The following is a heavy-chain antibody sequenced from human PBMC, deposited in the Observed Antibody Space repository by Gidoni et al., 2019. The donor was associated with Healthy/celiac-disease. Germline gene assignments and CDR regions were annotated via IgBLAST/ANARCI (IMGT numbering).Heavy chain of an antibody. CDR3: ASPKKYGSGSYLDLRAFDY. D-gene: IGHD3-10*01. Sequence: QVQLVQSGAEVKKPGSSVKVSCKASGGTFSSYAISWVRQAPGQGLEWMGGIIPIFGTANYAQKFQGRVTITADESTSTAYMELSSLRSEDTAVYYCASPKKYGSGSYLDLRAFDYWGQGTLVTVSS. CDR2: IIPIFGTA. V-gene: IGHV1-69*01. CDR1: GGTFSSYA. J-gene: IGHJ4*02.